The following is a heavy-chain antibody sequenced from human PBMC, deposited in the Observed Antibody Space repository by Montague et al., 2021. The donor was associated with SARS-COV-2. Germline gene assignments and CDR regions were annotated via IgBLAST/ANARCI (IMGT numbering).Heavy chain of an antibody. CDR1: DGSFSDYW. CDR2: INHRGNT. CDR3: ARGGPGY. Sequence: SETLSLTCAVYDGSFSDYWWSWVRQPPGKGLEWIGNINHRGNTNYNPSLKSRVTISVDTSKHQFSLKLNSVTAADTAIYYCARGGPGYWGQGTLVTVSS. V-gene: IGHV4-34*01. J-gene: IGHJ4*02.